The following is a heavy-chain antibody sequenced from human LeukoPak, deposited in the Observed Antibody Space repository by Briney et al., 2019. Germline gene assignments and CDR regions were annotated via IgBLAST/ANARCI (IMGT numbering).Heavy chain of an antibody. CDR3: ARVSLGCSSTSYKPLRFGY. CDR2: INPNSGGT. Sequence: GASVKVSCKAFGYTFTPYYMHWVRQAPGQGLEWMGWINPNSGGTNYAQKFQGRVTMTRDTSISTAYMELSRLRSDDTAVYYCARVSLGCSSTSYKPLRFGYWGQGTLVTVSS. V-gene: IGHV1-2*02. CDR1: GYTFTPYY. J-gene: IGHJ4*02. D-gene: IGHD2-2*01.